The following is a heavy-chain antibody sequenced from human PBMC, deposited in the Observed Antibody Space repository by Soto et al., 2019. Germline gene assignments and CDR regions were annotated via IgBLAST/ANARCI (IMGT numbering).Heavy chain of an antibody. V-gene: IGHV5-51*01. J-gene: IGHJ6*03. D-gene: IGHD3-9*01. CDR2: IYPGDSDT. Sequence: GEALKISCKGSGYSFTNYCIGWVRQKPGKGLEWMGIIYPGDSDTRYSPSFQGQVTISADKSISTAYLQWSSLKASDTAIYYCARRVLTGYPDYYYYMDVWGKGTTVTVSS. CDR1: GYSFTNYC. CDR3: ARRVLTGYPDYYYYMDV.